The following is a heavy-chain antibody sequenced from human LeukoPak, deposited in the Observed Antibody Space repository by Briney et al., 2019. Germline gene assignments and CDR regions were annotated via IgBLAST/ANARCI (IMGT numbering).Heavy chain of an antibody. CDR1: GYTFTTYY. Sequence: ASVKVSCKASGYTFTTYYVHWVRQAPGQGLEWMGFINPIGGSTSYAQGFQGRVTMTRVTSTSTVYMDLSSLRSEDTAVYYCARVTDYGDSEPWVYWGQGTLVTVSS. J-gene: IGHJ4*02. CDR2: INPIGGST. V-gene: IGHV1-46*01. D-gene: IGHD4-17*01. CDR3: ARVTDYGDSEPWVY.